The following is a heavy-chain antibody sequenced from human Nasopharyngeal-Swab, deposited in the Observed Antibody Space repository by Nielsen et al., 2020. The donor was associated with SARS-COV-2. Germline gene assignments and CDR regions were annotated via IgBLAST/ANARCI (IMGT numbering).Heavy chain of an antibody. CDR3: ARHYDFWSGYYNSHFYGMDV. D-gene: IGHD3-3*01. J-gene: IGHJ6*02. V-gene: IGHV3-7*01. Sequence: GGSLRLSCAASGFTFSSYGMTWVRKAPGKGLEGMANIKHDGSAKYYADSVKGRFTISRDNAKSSLHLQMNSLRAEDTAVYYCARHYDFWSGYYNSHFYGMDVWGQGTTVTVSS. CDR1: GFTFSSYG. CDR2: IKHDGSAK.